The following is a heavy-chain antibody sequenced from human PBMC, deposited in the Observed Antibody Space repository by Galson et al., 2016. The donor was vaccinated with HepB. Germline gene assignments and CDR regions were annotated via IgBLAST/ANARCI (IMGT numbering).Heavy chain of an antibody. D-gene: IGHD3-10*01. V-gene: IGHV3-23*01. CDR1: GFTFSSYA. J-gene: IGHJ4*02. Sequence: SLRLSCAASGFTFSSYAMNWVRQAPGKGLEWVSTISGSETTSYADSMKGRFTISRDNSTNTLFLQMNSLRVEDMAVYYCAKGSDYYGWGSYQYYFDYWGQGTLVTVSS. CDR3: AKGSDYYGWGSYQYYFDY. CDR2: ISGSETT.